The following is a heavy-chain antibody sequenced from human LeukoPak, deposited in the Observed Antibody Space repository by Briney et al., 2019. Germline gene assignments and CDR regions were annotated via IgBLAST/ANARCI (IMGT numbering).Heavy chain of an antibody. CDR3: ARPLYDSSGHDAFDI. Sequence: AGGSLRLSCAASGFTFSDYYMSWTRQAPGKGLEWVSYISSSGSTIYYADSVKGRFTISRDNAKNSLYLQMNSLRAEDTAVYYCARPLYDSSGHDAFDIWGQGTMVTVSS. V-gene: IGHV3-11*01. CDR2: ISSSGSTI. CDR1: GFTFSDYY. J-gene: IGHJ3*02. D-gene: IGHD3-22*01.